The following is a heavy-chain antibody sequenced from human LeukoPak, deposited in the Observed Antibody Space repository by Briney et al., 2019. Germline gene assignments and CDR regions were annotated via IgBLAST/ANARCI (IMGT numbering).Heavy chain of an antibody. D-gene: IGHD2-2*01. J-gene: IGHJ5*02. CDR3: ARGGRGYCSGTSCYGNWFDP. Sequence: ASVKVSCKASGYTFTSYAMHWVRQAPGQRLEWMGWINAGNGNSKYSQKFQDRVTITRDTSASTAYMELSSLRSEDTAVYYCARGGRGYCSGTSCYGNWFDPWGQGTLVTVSS. CDR2: INAGNGNS. CDR1: GYTFTSYA. V-gene: IGHV1-3*01.